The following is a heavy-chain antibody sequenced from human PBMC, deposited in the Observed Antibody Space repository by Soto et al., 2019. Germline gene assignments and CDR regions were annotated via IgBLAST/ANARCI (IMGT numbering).Heavy chain of an antibody. D-gene: IGHD3-9*01. Sequence: SVKVSCKASGGTFSSYAISWVRQAPGQGLEWMGGIIPIFGTANYAQKFQGRVTITADESTSTAYMELSSLRSEDTAVYYCATLSAINRNLYYYGMEVWCQATTPTV. V-gene: IGHV1-69*13. CDR1: GGTFSSYA. CDR2: IIPIFGTA. J-gene: IGHJ6*02. CDR3: ATLSAINRNLYYYGMEV.